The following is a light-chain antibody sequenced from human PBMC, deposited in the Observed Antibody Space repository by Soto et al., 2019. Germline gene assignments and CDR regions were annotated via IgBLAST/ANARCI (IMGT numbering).Light chain of an antibody. CDR1: QDISDS. Sequence: DIQMTQPPSSLSASVGDRITITCQASQDISDSLNWYQQKPGRAPNLLIYDASNLEIGVPSRFSGSGSGTDFTFTITGLQPEDIATYYCHQYTYPPLTFGGGTKVDIK. CDR2: DAS. CDR3: HQYTYPPLT. V-gene: IGKV1-33*01. J-gene: IGKJ4*01.